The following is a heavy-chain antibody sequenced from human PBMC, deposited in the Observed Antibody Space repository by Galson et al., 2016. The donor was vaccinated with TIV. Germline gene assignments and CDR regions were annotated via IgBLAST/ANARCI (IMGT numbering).Heavy chain of an antibody. J-gene: IGHJ2*01. Sequence: LSCAASGFTFSAFGMHWVRQSPGMGLEWVAFTPYDGNNRYIADSLKGRFTISIDNARNTLYLQMSDLRPEDTAIYYCARGGSARVRRGYYYDWYFDLWGCGTLVTVSS. CDR2: TPYDGNNR. V-gene: IGHV3-30*02. CDR3: ARGGSARVRRGYYYDWYFDL. CDR1: GFTFSAFG. D-gene: IGHD3-22*01.